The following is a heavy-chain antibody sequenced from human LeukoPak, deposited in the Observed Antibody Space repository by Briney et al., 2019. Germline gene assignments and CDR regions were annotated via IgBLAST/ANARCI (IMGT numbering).Heavy chain of an antibody. CDR1: GYTFTSYG. CDR2: ISAYNGNT. V-gene: IGHV1-18*01. J-gene: IGHJ6*03. D-gene: IGHD6-13*01. Sequence: ASVKVSCKASGYTFTSYGISWVRQAPGQGLEWMGWISAYNGNTNYAQKLQGRVTMTTDTSTSTAYMELRSLRSDDAAVYYCARAIAAAGTFHYYYCYMDVWGKGTTVTVSS. CDR3: ARAIAAAGTFHYYYCYMDV.